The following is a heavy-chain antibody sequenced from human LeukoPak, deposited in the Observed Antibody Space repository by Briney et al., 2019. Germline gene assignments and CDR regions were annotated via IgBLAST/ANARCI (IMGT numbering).Heavy chain of an antibody. V-gene: IGHV1-18*01. CDR2: ISAYNGNT. CDR3: ARLGQWPVRGVFDY. Sequence: ASVKVSCKASGYTFTSYGISWVRQAPGQGLEWMGWISAYNGNTNYAQKLQGRVTMSTDTSTSTAYMELRSLRSDDTAVYYCARLGQWPVRGVFDYWGQGTLVTVSS. D-gene: IGHD6-19*01. J-gene: IGHJ4*02. CDR1: GYTFTSYG.